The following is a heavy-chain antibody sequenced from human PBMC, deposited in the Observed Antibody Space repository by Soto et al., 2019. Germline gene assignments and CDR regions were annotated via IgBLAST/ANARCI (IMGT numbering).Heavy chain of an antibody. CDR2: IIPILGTA. J-gene: IGHJ5*02. D-gene: IGHD6-13*01. CDR1: GGTFSSYA. Sequence: SVKVSCKASGGTFSSYAISWVRQAPGQGLEWMGGIIPILGTANYAQKFQGRVTITADKSTSTAYMGLSSLRSEDTAVYYCASEEGPEGYSSSWYANWFDPWGQGTLVTVSS. V-gene: IGHV1-69*10. CDR3: ASEEGPEGYSSSWYANWFDP.